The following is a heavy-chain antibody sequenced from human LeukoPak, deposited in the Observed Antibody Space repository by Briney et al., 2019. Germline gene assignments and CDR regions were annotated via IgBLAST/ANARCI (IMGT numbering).Heavy chain of an antibody. CDR1: GGTFSSYA. V-gene: IGHV1-69*13. J-gene: IGHJ3*02. D-gene: IGHD4-17*01. Sequence: ASVKVSCKASGGTFSSYAISWVRQAPGQGLEWMGGIIPIFGTANYAQKFQGRVTITADESTSTAYMELSSLRSDDTAVYYCARDSYGDYGDDAFDIWGQGTMVTVSS. CDR3: ARDSYGDYGDDAFDI. CDR2: IIPIFGTA.